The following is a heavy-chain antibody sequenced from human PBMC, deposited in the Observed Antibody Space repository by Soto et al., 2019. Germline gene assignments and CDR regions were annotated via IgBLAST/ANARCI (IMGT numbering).Heavy chain of an antibody. Sequence: ASVKVSCKASGYTSTGYYMRWVRQAPGQGLEWMGWINPNSGGTNYAQKFQGWVTMTRDTSISTAYMELSRLRSDDTAVYYCARGVVVVGEPLYYYYYMDVWGKGTTVTVSS. J-gene: IGHJ6*03. V-gene: IGHV1-2*04. CDR1: GYTSTGYY. CDR3: ARGVVVVGEPLYYYYYMDV. D-gene: IGHD2-15*01. CDR2: INPNSGGT.